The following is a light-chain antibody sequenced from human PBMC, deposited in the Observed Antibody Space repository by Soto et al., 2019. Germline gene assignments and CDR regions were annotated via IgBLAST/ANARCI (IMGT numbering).Light chain of an antibody. V-gene: IGKV1-5*03. J-gene: IGKJ2*01. CDR3: LHYNSYPYT. CDR2: KAS. CDR1: QYISNW. Sequence: DFQMTQSPSTLSASVGDRVTITCRATQYISNWFAWYQQKPGKAPKVLIFKASTLEGGVPSRFSGSGSGTEFTLTINSLQPDDSATYYCLHYNSYPYTFGQGTKLEIK.